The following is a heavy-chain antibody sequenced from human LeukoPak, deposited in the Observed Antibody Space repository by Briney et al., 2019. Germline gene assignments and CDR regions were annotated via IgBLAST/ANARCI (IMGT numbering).Heavy chain of an antibody. CDR2: IDYSGST. V-gene: IGHV4-59*08. J-gene: IGHJ4*02. CDR3: ARQGSYGDYMLVDY. Sequence: PSETLSLTCTISGASIGSYYWTWIRQPPGKGLEWIGYIDYSGSTNYNPSLKSRVTMSVDMSKNQFSLKLSSVTAADTAVYYCARQGSYGDYMLVDYWGQGTRVTVSS. D-gene: IGHD4-17*01. CDR1: GASIGSYY.